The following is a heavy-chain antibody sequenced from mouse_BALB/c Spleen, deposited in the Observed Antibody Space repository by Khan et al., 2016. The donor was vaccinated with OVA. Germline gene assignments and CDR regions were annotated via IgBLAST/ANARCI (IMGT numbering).Heavy chain of an antibody. Sequence: EVKLLESGPGLVKPSQSLSLTCTVTGYSITSDYAWNWIRQFPGNKLEWMGSISYSGRTNYTPPLKSRIAITRDTSKNQFFLQLNSVTTEDTATYYCARDGSRYNYAMDYWGQGTSVTVAS. CDR3: ARDGSRYNYAMDY. CDR1: GYSITSDYA. D-gene: IGHD2-3*01. J-gene: IGHJ4*01. V-gene: IGHV3-2*02. CDR2: ISYSGRT.